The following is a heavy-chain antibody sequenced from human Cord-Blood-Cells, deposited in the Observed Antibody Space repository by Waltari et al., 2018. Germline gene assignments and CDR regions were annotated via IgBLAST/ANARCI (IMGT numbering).Heavy chain of an antibody. CDR1: GYTLPALS. V-gene: IGHV1-24*01. D-gene: IGHD3-3*01. CDR3: ATPFYYDFWSGYYYFDY. Sequence: QVQLVQSGAEVKKPGASVKVSCQVSGYTLPALSMPSARQAPGKGLEWMGGFDPEDGETIYAQKFQGRVTMTEDTSTDTAYMELSSLRSEDTAVYYCATPFYYDFWSGYYYFDYWGQGTLVTVSS. J-gene: IGHJ4*02. CDR2: FDPEDGET.